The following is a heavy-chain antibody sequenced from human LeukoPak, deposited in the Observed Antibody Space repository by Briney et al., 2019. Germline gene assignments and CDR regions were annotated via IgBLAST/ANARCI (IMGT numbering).Heavy chain of an antibody. CDR2: ISSSGGTI. J-gene: IGHJ4*02. Sequence: QPGGSLRLSCAASGFSFSSYEMNWVRQAPGKGLEWVSYISSSGGTIYYADSVKGRFTISRDNAKNSLYLQMNSLRAEDTAVYYCARGGQAGWSPHYWGQGTLVTVSS. V-gene: IGHV3-48*03. CDR1: GFSFSSYE. CDR3: ARGGQAGWSPHY. D-gene: IGHD6-19*01.